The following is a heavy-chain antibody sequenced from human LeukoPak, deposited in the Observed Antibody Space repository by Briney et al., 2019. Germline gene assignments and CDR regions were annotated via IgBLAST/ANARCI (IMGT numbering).Heavy chain of an antibody. D-gene: IGHD3-22*01. Sequence: GGSLRLSCAASGFTFSNAWMSWARQAPGKGLEWVSSISGTSTNIYYADSVKGRFTISRDNSKNTLYLQMNSLRAEDTAVYYCARATYYYDSSGYPPFDYWGQGTLVTVSS. CDR3: ARATYYYDSSGYPPFDY. CDR2: ISGTSTNI. CDR1: GFTFSNAW. V-gene: IGHV3-21*01. J-gene: IGHJ4*02.